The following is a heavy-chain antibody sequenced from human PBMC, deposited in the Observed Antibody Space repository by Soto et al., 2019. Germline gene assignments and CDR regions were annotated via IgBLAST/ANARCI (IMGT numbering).Heavy chain of an antibody. V-gene: IGHV4-59*01. D-gene: IGHD6-6*01. CDR1: GASMRSYY. J-gene: IGHJ4*02. Sequence: SETLSLTCNVSGASMRSYYWTWIRQPPGKGLEWIGYMFYSGSAKYNPSLKSRVTIAVDTSKNQSSLKLSTMTAADTALYYCARVLPRSIAGGRTVNFFDYWGQGTLVTVSS. CDR2: MFYSGSA. CDR3: ARVLPRSIAGGRTVNFFDY.